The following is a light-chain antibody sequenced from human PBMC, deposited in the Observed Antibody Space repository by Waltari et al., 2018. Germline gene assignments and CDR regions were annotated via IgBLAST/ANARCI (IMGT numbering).Light chain of an antibody. CDR3: ATWDDSLSGRV. V-gene: IGLV1-44*01. Sequence: QSVLTPPPSASEPPGQRVPISCPGSSSNTGTNTVTWYQPGPGTAPKTVIFANYHRPSGVPDRFSASKSGTSASLVISGLQSEDEADYFCATWDDSLSGRVFGGGTKVTVL. CDR1: SSNTGTNT. CDR2: ANY. J-gene: IGLJ3*02.